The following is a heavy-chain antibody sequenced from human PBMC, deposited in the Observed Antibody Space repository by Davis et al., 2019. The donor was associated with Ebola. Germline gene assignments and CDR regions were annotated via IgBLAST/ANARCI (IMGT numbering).Heavy chain of an antibody. CDR3: EALWNWAFDY. CDR1: GGSFSGYY. CDR2: INHSGST. Sequence: PGGSLRLSCAVYGGSFSGYYWSWIRQPPGKGLEWIGEINHSGSTNYNPSLKSRVTISVDTSKNQFSLKLSSVTAADTAVYYCEALWNWAFDYWGQGTLVTVSS. J-gene: IGHJ4*02. D-gene: IGHD1-7*01. V-gene: IGHV4-34*01.